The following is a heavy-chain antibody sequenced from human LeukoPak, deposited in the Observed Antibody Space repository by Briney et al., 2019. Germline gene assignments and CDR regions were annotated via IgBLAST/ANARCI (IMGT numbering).Heavy chain of an antibody. CDR3: ARDRLSTVTTSGY. CDR2: ISSSSSTI. J-gene: IGHJ4*02. CDR1: GFTFSSYS. D-gene: IGHD4-17*01. V-gene: IGHV3-48*04. Sequence: GGSLRLSCAASGFTFSSYSMNWVRQAPGKGLDWVSYISSSSSTIYYADSVKGRFTISRDNAKNSLYLQMNSLRAEDTAVYYCARDRLSTVTTSGYWGQGTLVTVSS.